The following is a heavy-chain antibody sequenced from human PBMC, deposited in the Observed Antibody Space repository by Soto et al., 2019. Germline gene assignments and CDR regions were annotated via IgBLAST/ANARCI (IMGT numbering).Heavy chain of an antibody. CDR2: ISYDGSNK. D-gene: IGHD6-13*01. Sequence: GGSLRLSCAASGFTFSSYGMHWVRQAPGKGLEWVAVISYDGSNKYYADSVKGRFTISRDNSKNTLYLQMNSLRAEDTAVYYCAKDGGSSWYLTTFDYWGQGTLVTVSS. CDR3: AKDGGSSWYLTTFDY. J-gene: IGHJ4*02. CDR1: GFTFSSYG. V-gene: IGHV3-30*18.